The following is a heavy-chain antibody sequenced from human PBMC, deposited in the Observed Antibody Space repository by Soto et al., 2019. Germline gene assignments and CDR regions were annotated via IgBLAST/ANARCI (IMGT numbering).Heavy chain of an antibody. CDR2: VLSNDEK. Sequence: QVTLKESGPVLVKPTETLTLTCTVSGFSLRNARMGVSWIRQPPGKALEWLAHVLSNDEKSYNKSLQTRLTISTDTSKSQVVLTMTYMDPVDTATYFCARMLAVNYYYYYVDVWCEGTTVTVSS. CDR1: GFSLRNARMG. V-gene: IGHV2-26*01. D-gene: IGHD3-22*01. J-gene: IGHJ6*03. CDR3: ARMLAVNYYYYYVDV.